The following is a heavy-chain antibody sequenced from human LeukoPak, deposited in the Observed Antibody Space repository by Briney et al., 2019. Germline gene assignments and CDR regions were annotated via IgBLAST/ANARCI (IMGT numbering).Heavy chain of an antibody. J-gene: IGHJ4*02. CDR3: ANTYSSGWYPYYFDY. D-gene: IGHD6-19*01. V-gene: IGHV3-23*01. Sequence: LSCRGCSTYYPASVKGRFTISTDNSKNTLYLQMNSLRAEDTTVYYCANTYSSGWYPYYFDYWGQGTLVTVSS. CDR2: LSCRGCST.